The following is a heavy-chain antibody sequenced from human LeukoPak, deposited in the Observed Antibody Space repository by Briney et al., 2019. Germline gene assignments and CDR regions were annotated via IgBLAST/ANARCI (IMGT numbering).Heavy chain of an antibody. D-gene: IGHD3-9*01. CDR1: GGSISSGSYY. V-gene: IGHV4-61*02. J-gene: IGHJ4*02. CDR3: ATELYYDILTGYVDDY. CDR2: IYTSGST. Sequence: PSETLSLTCTVSGGSISSGSYYWSWIRQPAGKGLEWIGRIYTSGSTNYNPSLKSRVTISVDTSKNQFSLKLSSVTAADTAGYYCATELYYDILTGYVDDYWGQGTLVTVSS.